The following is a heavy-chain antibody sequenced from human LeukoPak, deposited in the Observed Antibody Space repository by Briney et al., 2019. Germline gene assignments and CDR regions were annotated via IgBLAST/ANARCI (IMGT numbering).Heavy chain of an antibody. V-gene: IGHV1-46*01. J-gene: IGHJ4*02. CDR1: GGTFSSYA. CDR2: INPRDHSS. CDR3: ARGYDTLTGSLDY. D-gene: IGHD3-9*01. Sequence: ASVKVSCKASGGTFSSYAISWVRQAPGQGLEWMGMINPRDHSSTYAQSFQGRVTLTSDTSTNTAYMELSSLKSGDTAVYYCARGYDTLTGSLDYWGRGTLVTVTS.